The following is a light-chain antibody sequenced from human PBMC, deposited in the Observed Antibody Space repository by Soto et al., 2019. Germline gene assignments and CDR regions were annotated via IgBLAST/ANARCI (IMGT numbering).Light chain of an antibody. CDR2: EIN. V-gene: IGLV2-8*01. CDR3: SSFAGSNNFPYV. J-gene: IGLJ1*01. CDR1: SSDVGAYDY. Sequence: QSVLTQPPSASGSPGQSVTISCTGTSSDVGAYDYVSWYQQHPGKAPKLMIYEINKRPSGVPDRFSGSKSGNTASLTVSGLQAEDEVDYYCSSFAGSNNFPYVFGTGTKVTVL.